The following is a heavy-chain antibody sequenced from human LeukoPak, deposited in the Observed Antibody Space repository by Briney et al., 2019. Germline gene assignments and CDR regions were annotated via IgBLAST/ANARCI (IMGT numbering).Heavy chain of an antibody. CDR3: LWVFLGVFDI. D-gene: IGHD3-3*01. J-gene: IGHJ3*02. CDR2: IYRSGGT. Sequence: PSGTLSLTCAVSGGSISSNNWWSWVRQSPGKGLEWVGEIYRSGGTKYNPSLKSRLTISVDKSKNHFSLNLTDVTAADTAMYYCLWVFLGVFDIGGKGTMFTAS. CDR1: GGSISSNNW. V-gene: IGHV4-4*02.